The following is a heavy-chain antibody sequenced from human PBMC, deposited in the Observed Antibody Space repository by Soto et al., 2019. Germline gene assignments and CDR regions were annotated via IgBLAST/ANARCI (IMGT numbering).Heavy chain of an antibody. CDR1: GITFSNAW. V-gene: IGHV3-15*01. Sequence: EVQLVESGGGLVEPGGSLRLSCAASGITFSNAWMNWVRKAPGKGLEYIGRIRSKTDGGTTEYAAPVEGRFTVSRDDSKNALYLQMSGLKTEHTAVYYCTTTRPGTNVFDNWGQGTLVTVSS. D-gene: IGHD6-13*01. CDR2: IRSKTDGGTT. CDR3: TTTRPGTNVFDN. J-gene: IGHJ3*02.